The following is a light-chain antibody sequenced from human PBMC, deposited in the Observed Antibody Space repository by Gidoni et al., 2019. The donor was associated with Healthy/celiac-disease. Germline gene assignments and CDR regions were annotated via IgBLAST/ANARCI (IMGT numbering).Light chain of an antibody. Sequence: ESVLTQSPGTLSLSPGERATLSCRASQSVSSSYLAWYQQKPGQAPMLLIYGASSRATGIPDRFSGSGSGTDFTLTISRLEPEDFAVYYCQQYGSSPLTFGGGTKVEIK. CDR2: GAS. CDR3: QQYGSSPLT. CDR1: QSVSSSY. J-gene: IGKJ4*01. V-gene: IGKV3-20*01.